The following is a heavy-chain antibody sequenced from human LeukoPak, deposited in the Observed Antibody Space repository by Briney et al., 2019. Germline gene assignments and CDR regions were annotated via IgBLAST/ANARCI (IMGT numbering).Heavy chain of an antibody. CDR3: ARRGHRSSAWSTSLDS. V-gene: IGHV4-59*08. Sequence: NPSETLSLTCTVSSGSITRDYWSWIRQPPGRGLEWIGDIYYSGSTNYNPSLKSRVTISVDTSKNQFSLKLSSVTAADTAVYCCARRGHRSSAWSTSLDSWGQGTLVTVSS. CDR1: SGSITRDY. CDR2: IYYSGST. J-gene: IGHJ4*02. D-gene: IGHD6-19*01.